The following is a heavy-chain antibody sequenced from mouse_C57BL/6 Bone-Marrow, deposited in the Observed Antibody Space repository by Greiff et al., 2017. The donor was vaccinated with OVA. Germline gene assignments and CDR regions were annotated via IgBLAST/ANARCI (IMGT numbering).Heavy chain of an antibody. CDR3: ARPYYYGSRGFAY. CDR2: IDPANGNT. CDR1: GFNIKNTY. D-gene: IGHD1-1*01. J-gene: IGHJ3*01. Sequence: VHVKQSVAELVRPGASVKLSCTASGFNIKNTYMHWVKQRPEQGLEWIGRIDPANGNTKYAPKFQGKATITADTSSNTAYLQLSSLTSEDTAIYYCARPYYYGSRGFAYWGQGTLVTVSA. V-gene: IGHV14-3*01.